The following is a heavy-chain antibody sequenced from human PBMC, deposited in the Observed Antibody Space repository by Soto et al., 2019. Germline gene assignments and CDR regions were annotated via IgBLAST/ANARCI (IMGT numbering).Heavy chain of an antibody. V-gene: IGHV3-30*18. Sequence: GGSLRLSCAASGFTFSSYGMHWVRQAPGKGLEWVAVISYDGSNKYYADSVKGRFTISRDNSKNTLYLQMNSLRAEDTAVYYCAKDGSRQYDFWSGYRNYNWFDPWGQGTLVTVSS. CDR1: GFTFSSYG. D-gene: IGHD3-3*01. CDR2: ISYDGSNK. J-gene: IGHJ5*02. CDR3: AKDGSRQYDFWSGYRNYNWFDP.